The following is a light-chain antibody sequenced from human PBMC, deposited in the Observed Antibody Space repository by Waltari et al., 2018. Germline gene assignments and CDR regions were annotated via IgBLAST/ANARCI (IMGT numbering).Light chain of an antibody. V-gene: IGLV2-8*01. Sequence: QSALTQPPSASGSPGQSVTISCTGTSSDVGTYDYVSWYQQHPGVAPKPMIYEVTKPPSGVPDRFSGSKSGNTASLTVSGLQAEDEADYYCSSYAGNNNVVFGGGTKLTVL. J-gene: IGLJ2*01. CDR2: EVT. CDR3: SSYAGNNNVV. CDR1: SSDVGTYDY.